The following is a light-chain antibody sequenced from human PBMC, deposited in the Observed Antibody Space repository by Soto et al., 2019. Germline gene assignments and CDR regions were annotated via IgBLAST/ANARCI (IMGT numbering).Light chain of an antibody. CDR2: AAS. J-gene: IGKJ3*01. V-gene: IGKV1-8*01. Sequence: AIRLTQSPSSLSASTGDRVTITCRASQGISSYLAWYQQKPGKAPKLLIYAASTLQSGVPSRFSGSGSWTDFTLTISCLQSEDFATYDCQQYYSYPFTFGPGTKVDI. CDR3: QQYYSYPFT. CDR1: QGISSY.